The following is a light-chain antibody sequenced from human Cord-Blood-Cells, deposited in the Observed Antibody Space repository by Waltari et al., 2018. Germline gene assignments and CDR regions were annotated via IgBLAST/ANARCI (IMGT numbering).Light chain of an antibody. CDR1: QSVSSSY. Sequence: EIVLTQSPGTLSLSPGERATLSCRASQSVSSSYLAWYQQKPGQDPRRHIYGASSRATGIPDRFSGSGSGTDFTLTISRLGPEDFAVYYCQQYGSSPYTFGQGTKLEIK. V-gene: IGKV3-20*01. CDR2: GAS. CDR3: QQYGSSPYT. J-gene: IGKJ2*01.